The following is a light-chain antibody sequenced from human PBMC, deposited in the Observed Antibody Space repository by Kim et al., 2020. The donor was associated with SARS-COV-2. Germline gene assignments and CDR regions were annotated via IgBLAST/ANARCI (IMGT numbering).Light chain of an antibody. CDR2: YDS. CDR1: NMGRKS. CDR3: QVWENTLRT. J-gene: IGLJ2*01. Sequence: VVAGKTARLTCGGNNMGRKSIHWYQHKPGQAPVLVIYYDSDRPPGVSERFSASNAENTATLAISSVEPGDEADYYCQVWENTLRTFGGGTQLTVL. V-gene: IGLV3-21*01.